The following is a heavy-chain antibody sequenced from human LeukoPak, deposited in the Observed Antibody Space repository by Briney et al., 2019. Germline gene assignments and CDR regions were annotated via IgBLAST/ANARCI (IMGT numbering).Heavy chain of an antibody. CDR3: AELGITMIGGV. D-gene: IGHD3-10*02. Sequence: GGSLRLSCAASGFTFSSYEMNWVRQAPGKGLEWVSYISSSGSTIYYADSVKGRFTISRGNAKNSLYLHMNSLRAEDTAVYYCAELGITMIGGVWGKGTTVTISS. CDR1: GFTFSSYE. J-gene: IGHJ6*04. V-gene: IGHV3-48*03. CDR2: ISSSGSTI.